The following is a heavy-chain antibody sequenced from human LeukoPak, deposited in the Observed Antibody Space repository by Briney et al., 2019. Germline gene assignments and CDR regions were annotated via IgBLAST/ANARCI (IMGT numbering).Heavy chain of an antibody. V-gene: IGHV4-39*07. Sequence: SETLSLTCTVSGASISSSSYYWGWIRQPPGKGLEWIGTIYYTGDTYYNPSLKSRVTISVDTSNDQFSLELTSVTAADTAVYYCARESSVTATYWGQGTLVIVSS. CDR1: GASISSSSYY. D-gene: IGHD2-15*01. J-gene: IGHJ4*02. CDR3: ARESSVTATY. CDR2: IYYTGDT.